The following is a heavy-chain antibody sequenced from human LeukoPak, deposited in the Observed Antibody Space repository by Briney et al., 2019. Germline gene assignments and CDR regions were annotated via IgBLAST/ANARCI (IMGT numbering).Heavy chain of an antibody. CDR1: GGSISSYY. J-gene: IGHJ4*02. CDR2: TYYSGST. V-gene: IGHV4-59*01. Sequence: SETLSLTCTVSGGSISSYYWSWIRQPPGKGLEWIGYTYYSGSTNYNPSLKSRVTISVDTSKNQFSLKLSSVTAADTAVYYCARSIPFDYWGQGTLVTVSS. CDR3: ARSIPFDY.